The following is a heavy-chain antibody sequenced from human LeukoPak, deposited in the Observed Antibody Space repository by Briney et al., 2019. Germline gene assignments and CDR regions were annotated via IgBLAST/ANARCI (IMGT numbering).Heavy chain of an antibody. CDR2: IYYSGST. V-gene: IGHV4-59*08. CDR3: AKTEAYYYDSSGYYFDY. J-gene: IGHJ4*02. D-gene: IGHD3-22*01. Sequence: SETLSLTCTVSGGSISSYYWSWIRQPPGKGLEWIGYIYYSGSTNYNPSLKSRVTISVDTSKNQFSLKLSSVTAADTALYYCAKTEAYYYDSSGYYFDYWGQGTLVTVSS. CDR1: GGSISSYY.